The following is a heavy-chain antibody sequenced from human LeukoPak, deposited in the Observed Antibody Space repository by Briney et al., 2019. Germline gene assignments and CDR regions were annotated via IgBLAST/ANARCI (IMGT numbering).Heavy chain of an antibody. CDR3: ARGGGYYGSGSYIFDY. CDR1: GASVSSGSSY. Sequence: SETLSLTCTVSGASVSSGSSYWSWIRQPPGKGLEWIGYVYYTGNTNYNPSLKSRVTISVDTSKNQFSLKLSSVTAADTAVYYCARGGGYYGSGSYIFDYWGQGTLVTVSS. J-gene: IGHJ4*02. D-gene: IGHD3-10*01. CDR2: VYYTGNT. V-gene: IGHV4-61*01.